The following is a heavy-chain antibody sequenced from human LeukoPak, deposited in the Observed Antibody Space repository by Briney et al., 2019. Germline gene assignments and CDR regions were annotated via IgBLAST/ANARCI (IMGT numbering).Heavy chain of an antibody. CDR1: GDSISNTNYY. CDR2: INYNGNT. D-gene: IGHD6-19*01. CDR3: ARRASGLNWFDP. Sequence: PSETLSLTCTVSGDSISNTNYYWGWIRQPPGKGLEWIALINYNGNTFYNASLKSRVTISLDTSRNRFSLNLSFVTAADTAVYYCARRASGLNWFDPWGQGTLVTVSS. J-gene: IGHJ5*02. V-gene: IGHV4-39*07.